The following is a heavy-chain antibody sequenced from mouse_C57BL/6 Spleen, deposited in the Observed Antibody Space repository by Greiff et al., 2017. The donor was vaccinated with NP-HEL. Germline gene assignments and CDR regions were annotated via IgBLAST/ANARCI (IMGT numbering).Heavy chain of an antibody. J-gene: IGHJ4*01. Sequence: QVQLQQPGTELVKPGASVKLSCKASGYTFTSYWMHWVKQRPGQGLEWIGNINPSNGGTNYNEKFKSKATLTVDKSSSTAYMQLSSLTSEDSAVYYCARGPSLLLRPYYYAMDYWGQGTSVTVSS. V-gene: IGHV1-53*01. D-gene: IGHD1-1*01. CDR2: INPSNGGT. CDR3: ARGPSLLLRPYYYAMDY. CDR1: GYTFTSYW.